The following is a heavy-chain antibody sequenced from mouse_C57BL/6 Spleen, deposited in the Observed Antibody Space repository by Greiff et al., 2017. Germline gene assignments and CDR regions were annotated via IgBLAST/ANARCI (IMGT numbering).Heavy chain of an antibody. V-gene: IGHV1-64*01. Sequence: QVQLQQPGAELVKPGASVKLSCKASGYTFTSYWMHWVKQRPGQGLEWIGMIHPNSGSTNYNEKFKSKATLTVDKPSSTAYMQLSSLTSEDSAVYYCARNGVSNWYFEVWGTGTTVTVAS. CDR1: GYTFTSYW. CDR2: IHPNSGST. CDR3: ARNGVSNWYFEV. J-gene: IGHJ1*03. D-gene: IGHD5-1-1*01.